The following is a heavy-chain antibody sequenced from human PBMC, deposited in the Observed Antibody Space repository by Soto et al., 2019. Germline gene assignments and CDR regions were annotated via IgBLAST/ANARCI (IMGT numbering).Heavy chain of an antibody. D-gene: IGHD1-26*01. J-gene: IGHJ4*02. V-gene: IGHV1-18*01. CDR2: ISAYNGNT. CDR3: ARDRAPGIVGATTWDY. CDR1: GYTFTSYG. Sequence: QVQLVQSGAEVKKPGASVKVSCKASGYTFTSYGISWVRQAPGQGLEWMGWISAYNGNTNYAQKLQGRVNMTTDTSTSTANMELRSLRSDDTAVYYCARDRAPGIVGATTWDYWGQGTLVTVSS.